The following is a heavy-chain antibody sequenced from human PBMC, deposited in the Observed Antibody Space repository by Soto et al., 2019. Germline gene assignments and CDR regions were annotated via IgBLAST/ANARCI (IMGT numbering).Heavy chain of an antibody. D-gene: IGHD4-17*01. Sequence: PGESLKISCKGSEYSFTSYWIGWVRQRPGKGLEWMGILYPGDSDTRYSPSFQGQVTISADKSSNTAYLQWSSLKASDTAIYYCARLTKVSTAPGVYWGQGTLVTVSS. CDR2: LYPGDSDT. J-gene: IGHJ1*01. V-gene: IGHV5-51*01. CDR3: ARLTKVSTAPGVY. CDR1: EYSFTSYW.